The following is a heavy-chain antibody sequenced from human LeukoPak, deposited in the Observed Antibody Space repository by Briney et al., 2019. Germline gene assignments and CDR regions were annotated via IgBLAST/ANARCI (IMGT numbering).Heavy chain of an antibody. Sequence: GGSLRLSCAASGFTFDDYGMSWVRQAPGKGLEWVSGINWNGGSTVYADSVKGRFTISRDNAKNSLYLQMSSLRAEDTALYHCARVYIAALYYYYYMDVWGKGTTVTISS. J-gene: IGHJ6*03. CDR1: GFTFDDYG. V-gene: IGHV3-20*01. CDR2: INWNGGST. CDR3: ARVYIAALYYYYYMDV. D-gene: IGHD6-6*01.